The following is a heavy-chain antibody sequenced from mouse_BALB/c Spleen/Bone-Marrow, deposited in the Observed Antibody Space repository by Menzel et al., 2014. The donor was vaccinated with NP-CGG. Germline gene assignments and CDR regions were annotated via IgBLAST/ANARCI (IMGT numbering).Heavy chain of an antibody. Sequence: VQLVESGPGLVAPSQSLSIPCTVSGFSLTGYGVSWVRQPPGKGLEWLGMIWGDGSTDYNSALKSRLSISKDNSKSQVFLKVNSLQTEDTARYYCARDSFLITRALDYWGQGTSVTVPS. J-gene: IGHJ4*01. CDR3: ARDSFLITRALDY. CDR2: IWGDGST. V-gene: IGHV2-6-7*01. CDR1: GFSLTGYG. D-gene: IGHD2-4*01.